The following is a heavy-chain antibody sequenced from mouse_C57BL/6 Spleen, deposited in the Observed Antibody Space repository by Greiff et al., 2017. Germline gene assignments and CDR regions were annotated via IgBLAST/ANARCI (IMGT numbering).Heavy chain of an antibody. CDR2: IGPEDGET. J-gene: IGHJ3*01. V-gene: IGHV14-2*01. Sequence: VQLQQSGAELVKPGASVKLSCTASGFNIKDYYMHWVKQRTEQGLEWIGRIGPEDGETKYDPKFQGKATITADTSSNTASLQLSSLTSEDTDVYYCAMDYYGSSWRFAYWGQGTLVTVSA. CDR3: AMDYYGSSWRFAY. CDR1: GFNIKDYY. D-gene: IGHD1-1*01.